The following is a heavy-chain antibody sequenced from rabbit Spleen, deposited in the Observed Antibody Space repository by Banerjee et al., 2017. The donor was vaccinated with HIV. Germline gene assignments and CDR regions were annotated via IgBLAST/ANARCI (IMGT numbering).Heavy chain of an antibody. Sequence: QQLVESGGGLVKPGASLTLTCKASGFSFSSGSDVCWVRQAPGKGLEWIACIYIGSSGSTYYASWAKGRFTISKTSSTTVTLQMTSLTAADTATYFCVREEFVVAGWGDLWGPGTLVTVS. CDR1: GFSFSSGSD. CDR2: IYIGSSGST. D-gene: IGHD4-1*01. V-gene: IGHV1S40*01. J-gene: IGHJ4*01. CDR3: VREEFVVAGWGDL.